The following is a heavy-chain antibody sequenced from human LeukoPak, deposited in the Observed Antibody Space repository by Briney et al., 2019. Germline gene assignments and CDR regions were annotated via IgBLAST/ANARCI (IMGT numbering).Heavy chain of an antibody. CDR3: AKDQGDTAMGGGDY. Sequence: GRSLRLSCAASGFTFSSYGMHWVRQAPGKGLEWVAVISYDGSNKYYADSVKGRFTISRDNSKNTLYLQMNSLRAEDTAVYYCAKDQGDTAMGGGDYWGQGTLVTVSS. CDR1: GFTFSSYG. J-gene: IGHJ4*02. D-gene: IGHD5-18*01. CDR2: ISYDGSNK. V-gene: IGHV3-30*18.